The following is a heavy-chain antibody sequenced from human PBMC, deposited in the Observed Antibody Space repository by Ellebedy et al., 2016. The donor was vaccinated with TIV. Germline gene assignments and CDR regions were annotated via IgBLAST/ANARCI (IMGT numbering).Heavy chain of an antibody. CDR3: AKERYYWSDMDY. J-gene: IGHJ4*02. CDR2: INHDGSRA. D-gene: IGHD3-3*01. CDR1: GFTFSSYW. Sequence: PGGSLRLSCAASGFTFSSYWMHWVRQVPGKGLMWVARINHDGSRANYAVSVKGRFTISRDISTSTVYLLMGSLTTDDTALYYCAKERYYWSDMDYWGQGIQVTVSS. V-gene: IGHV3-74*01.